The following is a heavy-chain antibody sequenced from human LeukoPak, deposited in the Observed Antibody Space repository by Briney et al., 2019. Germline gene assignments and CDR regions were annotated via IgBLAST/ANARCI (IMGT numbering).Heavy chain of an antibody. CDR2: IYSSSIT. Sequence: GGSLRLSCAASGFTVSSDYMSWVRQAPGKGLEWVSVIYSSSITSYADSVKGRFTISRHNSKNTLYLQMNSLTAEDTAVYYCVLDLFSSFAFDIWGQGTMVTVSS. V-gene: IGHV3-53*01. CDR1: GFTVSSDY. D-gene: IGHD3/OR15-3a*01. J-gene: IGHJ3*02. CDR3: VLDLFSSFAFDI.